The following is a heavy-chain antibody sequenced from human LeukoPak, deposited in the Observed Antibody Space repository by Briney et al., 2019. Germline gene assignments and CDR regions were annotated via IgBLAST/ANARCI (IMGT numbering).Heavy chain of an antibody. D-gene: IGHD3-3*01. CDR3: AKDERITIFGVVTAFDY. Sequence: GGSLRLSCAASGFTFSSYGMHWVRQAPGKGLEWVAFIRYDGSNKYYADSVKGRFTISRDNSKNTLYLQMNSLRAEDTAVYYCAKDERITIFGVVTAFDYWGQGTLVTVSS. CDR1: GFTFSSYG. V-gene: IGHV3-30*02. J-gene: IGHJ4*02. CDR2: IRYDGSNK.